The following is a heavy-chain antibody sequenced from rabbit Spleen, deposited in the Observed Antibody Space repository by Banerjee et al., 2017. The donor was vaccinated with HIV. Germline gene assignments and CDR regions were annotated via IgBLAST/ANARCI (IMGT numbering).Heavy chain of an antibody. D-gene: IGHD1-1*01. CDR3: ARNYVNAFDP. CDR2: IYAGSSGST. J-gene: IGHJ2*01. CDR1: GFSFSSSYY. V-gene: IGHV1S40*01. Sequence: QSLEESGGDLVKPEGSLTLTCTASGFSFSSSYYMCWVRQAPGKGLEWIACIYAGSSGSTYYASWAKGRFTISKTSSTTVTLQMTSLTAADTATYFCARNYVNAFDPWGPGTLVTVS.